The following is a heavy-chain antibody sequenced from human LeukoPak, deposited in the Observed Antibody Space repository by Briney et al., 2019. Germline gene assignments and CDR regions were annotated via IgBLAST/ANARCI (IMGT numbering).Heavy chain of an antibody. CDR2: IYYSGST. D-gene: IGHD5-24*01. CDR3: ARGARAGYNLEPFDY. V-gene: IGHV4-59*08. Sequence: KASETLSLTCTVSGGSMSSYYWSWIRQPPGKGLEWIGYIYYSGSTKYNPSLKSRVTISVDTSKNQFPLKLSSVTAADTAVYYCARGARAGYNLEPFDYWGQGTLVPVSS. J-gene: IGHJ4*02. CDR1: GGSMSSYY.